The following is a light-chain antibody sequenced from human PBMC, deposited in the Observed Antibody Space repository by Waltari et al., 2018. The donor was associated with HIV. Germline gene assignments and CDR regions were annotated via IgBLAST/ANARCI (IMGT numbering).Light chain of an antibody. V-gene: IGLV3-25*03. CDR1: ALAKQY. CDR3: QSADRGGTWDVV. J-gene: IGLJ2*01. Sequence: SYELTQLPSVSVSPGQTARITCSGDALAKQYAYWYQQKPGQAPVLMISKDNERPSGTPERFSGSSSGTTVTLTISGVQAEDEADYYCQSADRGGTWDVVFGGGTKLTVL. CDR2: KDN.